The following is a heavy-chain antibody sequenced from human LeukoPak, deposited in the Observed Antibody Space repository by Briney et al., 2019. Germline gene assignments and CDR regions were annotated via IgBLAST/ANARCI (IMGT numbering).Heavy chain of an antibody. J-gene: IGHJ4*02. Sequence: AGTLSLSCAASGFTISSYETNWVRQAPGKGLEWVSYISSSGSSIYYADSVQGRFTTSRDNAKNTLYLQMNSLRAEDTAVYYCARKYCSRTSCQFDCWGQGTLVTVSS. CDR1: GFTISSYE. D-gene: IGHD2-2*01. CDR2: ISSSGSSI. CDR3: ARKYCSRTSCQFDC. V-gene: IGHV3-48*03.